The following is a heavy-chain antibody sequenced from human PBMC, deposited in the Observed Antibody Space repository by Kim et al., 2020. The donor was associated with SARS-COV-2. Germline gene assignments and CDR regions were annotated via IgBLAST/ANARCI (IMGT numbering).Heavy chain of an antibody. D-gene: IGHD3-9*01. Sequence: GGSLRLSCAASGFTFSSYAMSWVRQAPGKGLEWVSAISGSGGSTYYADSVKGRFTISRDNAKNTLYLQMNSLRAEDTAVYYCARDLARYDILTGLDYWGQGPVVTVSS. CDR1: GFTFSSYA. V-gene: IGHV3-23*01. J-gene: IGHJ4*02. CDR2: ISGSGGST. CDR3: ARDLARYDILTGLDY.